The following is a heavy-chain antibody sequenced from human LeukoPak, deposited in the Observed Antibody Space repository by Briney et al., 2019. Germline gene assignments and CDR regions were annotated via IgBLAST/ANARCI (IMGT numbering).Heavy chain of an antibody. J-gene: IGHJ4*02. D-gene: IGHD3-3*02. Sequence: SETLSLTCTVSGGSISSYYYNWIRQPPGKGLEWIGYIYYSGSTIHNPPLTSRATISPDTSKNQFSLKLTSVPTADTAVYYCARSPPSHLGYFDYWGQGTLVTVSS. CDR1: GGSISSYY. CDR2: IYYSGST. V-gene: IGHV4-59*01. CDR3: ARSPPSHLGYFDY.